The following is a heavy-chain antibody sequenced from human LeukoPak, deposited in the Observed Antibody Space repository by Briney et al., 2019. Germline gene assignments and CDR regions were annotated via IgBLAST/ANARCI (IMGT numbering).Heavy chain of an antibody. CDR1: GGSFSGYY. V-gene: IGHV4-34*01. Sequence: PSETLSLTCAVYGGSFSGYYWSWLRQPPGKGLEWIGEINDSGSTNYNPSLKSRVTISVDTSMNQFSLKLSSVTAADTAVYYCAEGYCSGGSCYVDDNYFDYWGQGTLVTVSS. CDR3: AEGYCSGGSCYVDDNYFDY. D-gene: IGHD2-15*01. J-gene: IGHJ4*02. CDR2: INDSGST.